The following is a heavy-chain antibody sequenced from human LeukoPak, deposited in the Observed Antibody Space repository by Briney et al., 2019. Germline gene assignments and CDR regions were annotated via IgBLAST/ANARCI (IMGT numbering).Heavy chain of an antibody. CDR3: ARMPSTEIYYFYYMDV. V-gene: IGHV3-23*01. Sequence: PGGSLRLSCGDSGFTFSSYTMNWVRQAPGKGLEWVAGISSNAVSKYYADSVKGRFTISRDNSKNTVYLQMDSLGTEDTAVYYCARMPSTEIYYFYYMDVWGKGTTVTVSS. D-gene: IGHD2-2*01. CDR2: ISSNAVSK. J-gene: IGHJ6*03. CDR1: GFTFSSYT.